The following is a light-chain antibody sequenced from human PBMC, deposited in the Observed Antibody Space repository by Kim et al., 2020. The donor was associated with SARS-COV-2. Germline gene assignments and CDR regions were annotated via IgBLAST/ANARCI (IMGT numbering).Light chain of an antibody. CDR3: QVWDSSSDHPV. J-gene: IGLJ7*01. CDR2: YDS. Sequence: SYELTQPPSVSVAPGKTARITCEGNNIGSKSVHWYQQKPGQAPVLVIYYDSDRPSGIPERFSGSNSGNTATLTISRVEAGDEADYYCQVWDSSSDHPVFGGGTQVTVL. CDR1: NIGSKS. V-gene: IGLV3-21*04.